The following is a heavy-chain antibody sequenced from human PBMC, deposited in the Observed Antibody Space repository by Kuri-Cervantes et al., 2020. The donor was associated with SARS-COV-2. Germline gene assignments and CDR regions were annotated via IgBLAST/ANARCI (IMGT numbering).Heavy chain of an antibody. CDR3: ARGFSAVVVAHWHFDL. J-gene: IGHJ2*01. D-gene: IGHD3-22*01. V-gene: IGHV4-34*01. CDR1: GGSFSGYY. CDR2: INHSGST. Sequence: SETLSLTCAVYGGSFSGYYWSWIRQPPGKGLEWIGEINHSGSTNYNPSLKSRVAISVDTSKNQFSLKLSSVTAADTAVYYCARGFSAVVVAHWHFDLWGRGTLVTVSS.